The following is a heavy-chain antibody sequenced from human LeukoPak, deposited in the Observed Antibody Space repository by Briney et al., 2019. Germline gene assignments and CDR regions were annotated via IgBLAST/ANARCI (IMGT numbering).Heavy chain of an antibody. J-gene: IGHJ4*02. Sequence: GGSLRLSCAASGFTFSDYYMSWIRQAPGKGLEWVSYISSSGSTIYYADSVKGRFTISRDNAKNSPYLQMNSLRAEDTAVYYCARDLRDGYNYVDYWGQGTLVTVSS. D-gene: IGHD5-24*01. CDR2: ISSSGSTI. V-gene: IGHV3-11*04. CDR3: ARDLRDGYNYVDY. CDR1: GFTFSDYY.